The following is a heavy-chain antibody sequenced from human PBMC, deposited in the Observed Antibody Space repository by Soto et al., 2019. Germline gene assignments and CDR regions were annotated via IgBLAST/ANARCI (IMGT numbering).Heavy chain of an antibody. Sequence: PSETLSLTCTVSGGSISSYYWSWIRQPPGKGLEWIGYIYYSGSTNYNPSLKSRVTISVDTSKNQFSLKLSSVTAADTAVYYCASSNYYDSSGYYPTNLYFDYWCQGTLVTVSS. CDR2: IYYSGST. J-gene: IGHJ4*02. CDR3: ASSNYYDSSGYYPTNLYFDY. V-gene: IGHV4-59*01. D-gene: IGHD3-22*01. CDR1: GGSISSYY.